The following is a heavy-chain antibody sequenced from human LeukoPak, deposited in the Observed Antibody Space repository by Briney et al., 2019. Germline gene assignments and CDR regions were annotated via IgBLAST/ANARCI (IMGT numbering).Heavy chain of an antibody. CDR2: IIPIFGTA. CDR1: GGTFSSYA. V-gene: IGHV1-69*01. Sequence: VASVNVSCKASGGTFSSYAISWVRQAPGQGLEWMGGIIPIFGTANYAQRFQGRVTITADESTSTAYMELSSLRSEDTAVYYCARGPSPLSHEVYYYYYGMDVWGQGTTVTVSS. CDR3: ARGPSPLSHEVYYYYYGMDV. J-gene: IGHJ6*02.